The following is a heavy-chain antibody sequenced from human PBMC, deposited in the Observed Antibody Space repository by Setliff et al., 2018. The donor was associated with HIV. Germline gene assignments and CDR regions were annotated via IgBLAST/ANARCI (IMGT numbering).Heavy chain of an antibody. J-gene: IGHJ5*02. Sequence: RASVKVSCKASGESFSNKAIGWVRQAPGQGLEWMGGIIPIVGTADYAQKFQGRVTITADESTSTAYMELANLRSEDTAVYYCARDLPTVVPSWSDPWGQGTLVTVSS. V-gene: IGHV1-69*13. CDR1: GESFSNKA. D-gene: IGHD4-17*01. CDR3: ARDLPTVVPSWSDP. CDR2: IIPIVGTA.